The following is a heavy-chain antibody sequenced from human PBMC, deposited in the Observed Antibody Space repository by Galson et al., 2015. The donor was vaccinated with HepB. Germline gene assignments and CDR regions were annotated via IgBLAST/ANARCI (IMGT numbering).Heavy chain of an antibody. Sequence: SVKVSCKASGYTFISYGISWVRQAPGQGLEWMGWISGYNDNRNYAQKFQGRITMTTDTSTSTTYMELRSLRSEDTAVYYCATSYSRLDGPGFDPWGQGTLVTVSS. V-gene: IGHV1-18*04. CDR3: ATSYSRLDGPGFDP. D-gene: IGHD6-13*01. CDR2: ISGYNDNR. J-gene: IGHJ5*02. CDR1: GYTFISYG.